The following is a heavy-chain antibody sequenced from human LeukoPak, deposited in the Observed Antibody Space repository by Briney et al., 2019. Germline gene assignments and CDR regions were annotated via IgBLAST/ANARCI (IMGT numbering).Heavy chain of an antibody. J-gene: IGHJ4*02. D-gene: IGHD3-22*01. CDR3: ARESSGYFY. V-gene: IGHV3-21*01. Sequence: PGGSLRLSCAASRFTYSTYSMNWVRQAPGKGLEWVSSISSGGSFIYYADSVKGRFTISRDNAKNSLFLQMNSLRAEDTAVYYCARESSGYFYWGQGTLVTVSS. CDR1: RFTYSTYS. CDR2: ISSGGSFI.